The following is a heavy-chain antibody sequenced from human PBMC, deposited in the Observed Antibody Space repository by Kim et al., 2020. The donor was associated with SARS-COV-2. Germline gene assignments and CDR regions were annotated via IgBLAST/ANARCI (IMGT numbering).Heavy chain of an antibody. J-gene: IGHJ6*02. CDR2: ISSSSSYI. Sequence: GGSLRLSCAASGFTFSSYSMNWVRQAPGKGLEWVSSISSSSSYIYYADSVKGRFTISRDNAKNSLYLQMNSLRAEDTAVYYCARRTDIVVVPAARELVEDGMDVWGQGTTVTVSS. CDR1: GFTFSSYS. D-gene: IGHD2-2*01. V-gene: IGHV3-21*01. CDR3: ARRTDIVVVPAARELVEDGMDV.